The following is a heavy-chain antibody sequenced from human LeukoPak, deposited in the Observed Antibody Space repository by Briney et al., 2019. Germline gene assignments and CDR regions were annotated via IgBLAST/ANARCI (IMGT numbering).Heavy chain of an antibody. J-gene: IGHJ4*02. Sequence: GRSLRLSCVASGFIFSAHPLHCVRQSPDKGLEWVALIGSDGSKKYYADSVRGRFTVSRENSNNTLFLQMNTLRADDTAVYFCARQMTSTRLFDSWGQGTLVT. CDR3: ARQMTSTRLFDS. CDR2: IGSDGSKK. CDR1: GFIFSAHP. V-gene: IGHV3-30*04.